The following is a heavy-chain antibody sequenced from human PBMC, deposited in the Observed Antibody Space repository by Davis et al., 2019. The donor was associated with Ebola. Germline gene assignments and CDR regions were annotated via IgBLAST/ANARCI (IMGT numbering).Heavy chain of an antibody. CDR3: ATLRYFDWLFPNGPDY. J-gene: IGHJ4*02. CDR1: GFTFGDYA. Sequence: GGSLRLSCAASGFTFGDYAMHWVRQAPGKGLEWVSLISWDGRSTAYADSVRDRFSISRDNSRNFLYLQMNGLRVEDTAIYYCATLRYFDWLFPNGPDYWGQGTLVTVSS. D-gene: IGHD3-9*01. CDR2: ISWDGRST. V-gene: IGHV3-43D*03.